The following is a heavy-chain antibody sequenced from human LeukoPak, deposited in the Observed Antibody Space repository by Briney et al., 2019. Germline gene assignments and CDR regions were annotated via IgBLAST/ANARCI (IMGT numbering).Heavy chain of an antibody. CDR1: GGSISSYY. V-gene: IGHV4-4*07. CDR3: ARDNWNDDAFDI. D-gene: IGHD1-1*01. J-gene: IGHJ3*02. Sequence: SEALSLTCTVSGGSISSYYWSWVRQPAGKGLEWIGRIYTSGSTNYNPSLKSRVTISVDKSKNQFSLKLSSVTAADTAVYYCARDNWNDDAFDIWGQGTMVTVSS. CDR2: IYTSGST.